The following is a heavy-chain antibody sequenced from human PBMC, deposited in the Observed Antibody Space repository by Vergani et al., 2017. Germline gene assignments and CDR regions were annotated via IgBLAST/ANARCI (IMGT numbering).Heavy chain of an antibody. V-gene: IGHV1-2*02. CDR3: VRRTDGCRGAVCYSAPVYMDV. CDR2: IDTKSGVT. D-gene: IGHD2-21*01. J-gene: IGHJ6*03. CDR1: GYIFTDYY. Sequence: QVQLVQSGSEVKKPGASMKVSCKASGYIFTDYYIHWVRQAPGQGPEWMGWIDTKSGVTSYAQQFQGRVTMTRVPSLRSAYMDLGRLTSDDSAVYYCVRRTDGCRGAVCYSAPVYMDVWGEGTTVTVSS.